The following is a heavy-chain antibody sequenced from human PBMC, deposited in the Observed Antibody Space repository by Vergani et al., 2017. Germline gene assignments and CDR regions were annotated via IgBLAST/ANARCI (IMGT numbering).Heavy chain of an antibody. V-gene: IGHV3-33*01. CDR3: ARDVHEDAFDL. CDR1: GFTFSSYG. J-gene: IGHJ3*01. CDR2: IWYDGSNK. Sequence: QVQLVESGGGVVQPGRSLRLSCAASGFTFSSYGMHWVRQAPGKGLEWVAVIWYDGSNKYYADSVKGRFTISRDNSKNTLYLQMNSLRAEDTAVYYCARDVHEDAFDLWGHGTMVTVSS.